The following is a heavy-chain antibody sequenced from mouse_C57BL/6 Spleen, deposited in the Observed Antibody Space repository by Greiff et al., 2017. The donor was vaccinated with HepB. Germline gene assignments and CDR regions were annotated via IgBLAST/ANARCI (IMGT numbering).Heavy chain of an antibody. D-gene: IGHD2-3*01. Sequence: VQLQQSGAVLVRPGSSLQLSCKASGYSFTNYWLCWALPRPGHGLEWIGVIYPGGGYTNYNEKFKGKATLTADKSSSTAYMQFSSLTSEDSAIYYCAKTYDGYQGLFAYWGQGTLVTVSA. CDR3: AKTYDGYQGLFAY. V-gene: IGHV1-63*01. CDR2: IYPGGGYT. J-gene: IGHJ3*01. CDR1: GYSFTNYW.